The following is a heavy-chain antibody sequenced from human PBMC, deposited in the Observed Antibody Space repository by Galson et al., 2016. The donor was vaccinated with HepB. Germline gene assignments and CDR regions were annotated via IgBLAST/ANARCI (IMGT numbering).Heavy chain of an antibody. CDR3: ARESDNWNYYFDY. CDR2: IYYSGST. CDR1: GGSISSYY. V-gene: IGHV4-59*01. D-gene: IGHD1-7*01. J-gene: IGHJ4*02. Sequence: SETLSLTCTVSGGSISSYYWSWIRQPPGKGLEWIGYIYYSGSTNYNPSLKSRVTISVDTSKNQFSLKLSSVTAADTAVYYCARESDNWNYYFDYWGQGTLVTVSS.